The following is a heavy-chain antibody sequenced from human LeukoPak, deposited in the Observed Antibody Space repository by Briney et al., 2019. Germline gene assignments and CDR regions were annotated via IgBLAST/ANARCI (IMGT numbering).Heavy chain of an antibody. CDR1: GYTFTSYA. V-gene: IGHV1-3*01. Sequence: ASVKVSCKASGYTFTSYATHWVRQAPGQRLEWMGWINAGNGNTKYSQKFRGRVTITRDTSASTAYMELSSLRSEDTAVYYCARGAPSGWYHDYWGQGTLVTVSS. D-gene: IGHD6-19*01. CDR2: INAGNGNT. CDR3: ARGAPSGWYHDY. J-gene: IGHJ4*02.